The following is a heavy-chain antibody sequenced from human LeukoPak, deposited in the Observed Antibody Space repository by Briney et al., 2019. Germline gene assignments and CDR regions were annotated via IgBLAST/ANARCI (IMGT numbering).Heavy chain of an antibody. Sequence: GASVKVSCKASGYTFTDLFIYWVRQAPGQGLESMGYINPNNGDTNYAQKFRGRVTMTRDTSIGTAYMELSRLRSDDTAVYYCARSYGDMGVVGYWGQGTLVTVSS. V-gene: IGHV1-2*02. CDR3: ARSYGDMGVVGY. J-gene: IGHJ4*02. D-gene: IGHD2-21*01. CDR1: GYTFTDLF. CDR2: INPNNGDT.